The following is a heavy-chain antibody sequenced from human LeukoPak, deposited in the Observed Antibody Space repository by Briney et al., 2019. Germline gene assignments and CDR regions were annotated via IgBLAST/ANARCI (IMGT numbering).Heavy chain of an antibody. Sequence: QPGGSLRLSCAASGFTFSSYEMNWVRQAPGKGLEWVSYISSSGSTIYYADSVKGRFTISRDNAKNSLYLQMNSLRAEDTAVYYCARAPRVGASPVDYWGQGTLVTVSS. V-gene: IGHV3-48*03. D-gene: IGHD1-26*01. CDR3: ARAPRVGASPVDY. CDR2: ISSSGSTI. J-gene: IGHJ4*02. CDR1: GFTFSSYE.